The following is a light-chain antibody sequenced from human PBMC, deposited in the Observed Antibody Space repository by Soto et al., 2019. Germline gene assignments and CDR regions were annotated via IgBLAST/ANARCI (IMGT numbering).Light chain of an antibody. CDR2: DAS. Sequence: EIVLTQSPAILSLSPGERATLSCGASQSVSSSYLAWYQQKPGLAPRLLIYDASSRATGITDRFSGSGSGTDFTLTISRLEPEDFAVYYCQQYGSSPETFGQGTKLEIK. CDR1: QSVSSSY. V-gene: IGKV3D-20*01. J-gene: IGKJ2*01. CDR3: QQYGSSPET.